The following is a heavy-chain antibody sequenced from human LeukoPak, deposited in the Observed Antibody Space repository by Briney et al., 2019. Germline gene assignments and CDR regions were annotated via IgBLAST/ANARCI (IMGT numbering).Heavy chain of an antibody. CDR3: ATTAAAGTRLAWFDP. J-gene: IGHJ5*02. CDR2: IYHSGST. CDR1: GGSISSYNW. Sequence: SGTLSLACVVSGGSISSYNWWSWVRQPPGKGLEWIGEIYHSGSTNYNPSLKSRVTISLDKSKNQFSLKLSSVTAADTAVYYCATTAAAGTRLAWFDPWGQGTLVTVSS. D-gene: IGHD6-13*01. V-gene: IGHV4-4*02.